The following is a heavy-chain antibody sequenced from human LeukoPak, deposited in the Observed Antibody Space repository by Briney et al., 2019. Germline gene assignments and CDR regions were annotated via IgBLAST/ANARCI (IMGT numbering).Heavy chain of an antibody. CDR1: GFTFSNAW. CDR2: IKSKTDGGTT. V-gene: IGHV3-15*01. Sequence: GGSLRLSCAASGFTFSNAWMSWVRQAPGKGLEWVGRIKSKTDGGTTDYAAPVKGRFTISRDDSKNTLYLQMNSLKTEDTAVYYCTTQEEYDFWSGYYTGIYDYWGQGTLVTVSS. D-gene: IGHD3-3*01. J-gene: IGHJ4*02. CDR3: TTQEEYDFWSGYYTGIYDY.